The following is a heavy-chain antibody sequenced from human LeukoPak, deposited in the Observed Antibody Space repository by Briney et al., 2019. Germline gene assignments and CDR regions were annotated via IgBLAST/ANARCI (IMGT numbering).Heavy chain of an antibody. J-gene: IGHJ4*02. CDR2: IKQDRSEK. V-gene: IGHV3-7*01. CDR3: ARDQVPYDFWSCYYLGY. D-gene: IGHD3-3*01. CDR1: GFTFSSYW. Sequence: PGGSLRLSCAASGFTFSSYWMSWVRQAPGKGLEWVANIKQDRSEKYYVDSVKGRFTISRDNAKNSLYLQMNSLRAEDTAVYYCARDQVPYDFWSCYYLGYWGQGTLVTVSS.